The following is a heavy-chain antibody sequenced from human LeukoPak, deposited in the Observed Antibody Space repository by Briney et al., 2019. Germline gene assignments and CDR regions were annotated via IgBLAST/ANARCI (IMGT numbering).Heavy chain of an antibody. Sequence: GGSLRLSCAASGFTFDDYAMHSVRQAPGKGLEWVSGISWNSGSIGYADSVKGRFTISRDNAKNSLYLQMNSLRAEDTALYYCAKGGAAGKFPADYWGQGTLVTVSS. CDR1: GFTFDDYA. V-gene: IGHV3-9*01. D-gene: IGHD6-13*01. CDR2: ISWNSGSI. J-gene: IGHJ4*02. CDR3: AKGGAAGKFPADY.